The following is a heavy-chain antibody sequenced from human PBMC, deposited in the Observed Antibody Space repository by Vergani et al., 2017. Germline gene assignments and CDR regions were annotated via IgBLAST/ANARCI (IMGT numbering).Heavy chain of an antibody. J-gene: IGHJ4*02. Sequence: QVQLQESGPGLVKPSETLSLTCTVSGGSISSYYWSWIRQPPGKGLEWIGYIYYSGSTNYNPSLKSRVTISVDTSKNQFSLKLSSVTAADTAVYYCARVGPPRYYDSSGYYFDDWGQGTLVTVSS. V-gene: IGHV4-59*01. CDR2: IYYSGST. CDR1: GGSISSYY. CDR3: ARVGPPRYYDSSGYYFDD. D-gene: IGHD3-22*01.